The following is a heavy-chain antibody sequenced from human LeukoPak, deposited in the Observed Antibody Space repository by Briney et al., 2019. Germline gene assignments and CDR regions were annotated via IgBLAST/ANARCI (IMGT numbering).Heavy chain of an antibody. D-gene: IGHD2-15*01. CDR2: IHTRGST. V-gene: IGHV4-4*07. CDR3: ARGRYCSADICSGGDAFDI. CDR1: GGSINNYY. Sequence: SETLSLTCPVSGGSINNYYWSWIRQPAGKGLEWIGRIHTRGSTNYNPSLKSRVTMSVDTSKNQFSLKLSSVTAADTAAYYCARGRYCSADICSGGDAFDIWGQGTMVSVSS. J-gene: IGHJ3*02.